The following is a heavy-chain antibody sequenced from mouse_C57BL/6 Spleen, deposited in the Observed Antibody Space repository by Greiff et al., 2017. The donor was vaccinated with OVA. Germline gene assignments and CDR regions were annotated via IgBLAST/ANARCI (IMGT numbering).Heavy chain of an antibody. CDR3: ARGGGDEGFAY. CDR2: ISYDGSN. D-gene: IGHD3-3*01. V-gene: IGHV3-6*01. Sequence: ESGPGLVKPSQSLSLTCSVTGYSITSGYYWNWIRQFPGNKLEWMGYISYDGSNNYNPSLKNRISITRDTSKNQFFLKLNSVTTEDTATYYCARGGGDEGFAYWGQGTLVTVSA. CDR1: GYSITSGYY. J-gene: IGHJ3*01.